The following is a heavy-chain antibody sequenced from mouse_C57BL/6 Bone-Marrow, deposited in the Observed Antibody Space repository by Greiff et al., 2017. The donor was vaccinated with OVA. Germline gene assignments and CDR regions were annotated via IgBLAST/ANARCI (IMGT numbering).Heavy chain of an antibody. J-gene: IGHJ2*01. CDR2: IYPRSGNT. D-gene: IGHD1-1*01. Sequence: VQLQQSGAELARPGASVKLSCKASGYTFTSYGISWVKQRTGQGLEWIGEIYPRSGNTYYNEKFKGKATLTADKSSSTAYMELRSLTSEDAAVYVCARERLTTVVARGYFDYWGQGTTLTVSS. CDR3: ARERLTTVVARGYFDY. CDR1: GYTFTSYG. V-gene: IGHV1-81*01.